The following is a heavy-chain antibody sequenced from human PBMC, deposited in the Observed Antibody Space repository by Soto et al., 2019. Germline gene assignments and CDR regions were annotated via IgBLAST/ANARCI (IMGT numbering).Heavy chain of an antibody. CDR3: ARGPGTPFDY. J-gene: IGHJ4*02. CDR2: IYSSGST. D-gene: IGHD1-1*01. V-gene: IGHV4-59*01. CDR1: GGSISSYY. Sequence: SETLSLTCTVSGGSISSYYWSWIRQPPGKRLEWIGYIYSSGSTDYNPSLRSRVTISVDTSKNQFSLKLNSVTAADTAVYYCARGPGTPFDYWGQGTLVTVSS.